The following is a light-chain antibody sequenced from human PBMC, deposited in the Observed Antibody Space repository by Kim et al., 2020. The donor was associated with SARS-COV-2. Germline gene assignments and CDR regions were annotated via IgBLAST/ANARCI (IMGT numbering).Light chain of an antibody. J-gene: IGKJ5*01. CDR3: QQRGNWPLT. V-gene: IGKV3-11*01. CDR2: DTS. CDR1: QSIISF. Sequence: FSPGERATPSCRASQSIISFLSWYQQKPGQAPRLLIYDTSNRATGIPARFSGGGSGTDFTLTITSLEPEDFAVYYCQQRGNWPLTFGQGTRLEIK.